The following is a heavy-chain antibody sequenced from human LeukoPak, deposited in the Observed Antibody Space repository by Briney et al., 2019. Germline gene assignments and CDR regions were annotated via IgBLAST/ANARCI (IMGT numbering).Heavy chain of an antibody. V-gene: IGHV4-39*02. Sequence: SETLSLTCSVSGGSISNTSSYWGWIRQTPGKGLEWIGTFYYSGSTYYNPSLQSRVTISVDTSKNHFSLKLGSVTAADTAVYYCARAAGTPPFFDYWGQGTLVTVSS. D-gene: IGHD6-13*01. CDR2: FYYSGST. CDR1: GGSISNTSSY. CDR3: ARAAGTPPFFDY. J-gene: IGHJ4*02.